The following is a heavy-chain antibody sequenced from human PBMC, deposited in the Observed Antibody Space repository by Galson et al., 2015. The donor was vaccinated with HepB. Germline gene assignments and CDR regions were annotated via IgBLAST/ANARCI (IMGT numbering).Heavy chain of an antibody. CDR1: GFTLSSYW. D-gene: IGHD3-16*01. V-gene: IGHV3-74*01. CDR2: ISSDGSST. Sequence: SLRLSCAASGFTLSSYWMHWVRQAPGKGLVWVSRISSDGSSTSYADFVKGRFTISRDNAKNTLYMQMNSLRAEDTAVYYCARAPAYVPGGLWGQGTLVTVSS. J-gene: IGHJ4*02. CDR3: ARAPAYVPGGL.